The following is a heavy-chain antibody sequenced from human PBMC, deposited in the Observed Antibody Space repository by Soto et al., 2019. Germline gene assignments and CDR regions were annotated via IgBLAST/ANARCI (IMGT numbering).Heavy chain of an antibody. J-gene: IGHJ5*02. V-gene: IGHV4-4*07. D-gene: IGHD2-2*01. Sequence: QVQLLESGPGLVKPSATLSLTCTVSGDSLSAYYWNWVRRPAGKGLEWIGRVYRSGSTSYNPSVESQVTMSVDTSKMQLSLKLTSVTAADTAVYFCARKRSSQKPFDTWAGGTLVTVS. CDR2: VYRSGST. CDR1: GDSLSAYY. CDR3: ARKRSSQKPFDT.